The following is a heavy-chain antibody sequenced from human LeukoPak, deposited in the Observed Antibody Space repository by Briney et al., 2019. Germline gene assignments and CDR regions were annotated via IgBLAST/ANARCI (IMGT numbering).Heavy chain of an antibody. J-gene: IGHJ4*02. D-gene: IGHD3-10*01. V-gene: IGHV3-23*01. Sequence: PGGSLRLSCAASGFTFSGYVMTWVRQPPGKGLQWVADISGSGGSTYYADSVKGRFSISRDNSKNMLYLQMNSLRAEDTAVYYCARDGSRISDYWGQGTLVTVSS. CDR1: GFTFSGYV. CDR2: ISGSGGST. CDR3: ARDGSRISDY.